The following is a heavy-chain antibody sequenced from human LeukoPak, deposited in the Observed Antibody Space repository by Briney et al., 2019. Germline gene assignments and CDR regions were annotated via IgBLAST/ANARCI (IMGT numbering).Heavy chain of an antibody. V-gene: IGHV4-59*08. CDR1: GVSISSFY. Sequence: SETLSLTCTVSGVSISSFYWSWIRQPPGMGLEWIGYSHGNGDTNYNPSLKSRVTISVDTSKNQYSLKLTSVTAADTAVYYCARHRAYDSGTYYRWFDPWGPGTLVTVSS. J-gene: IGHJ5*02. D-gene: IGHD3-22*01. CDR2: SHGNGDT. CDR3: ARHRAYDSGTYYRWFDP.